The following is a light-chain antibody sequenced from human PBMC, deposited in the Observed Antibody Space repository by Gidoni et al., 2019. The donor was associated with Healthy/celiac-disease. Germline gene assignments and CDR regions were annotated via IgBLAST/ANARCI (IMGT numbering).Light chain of an antibody. V-gene: IGKV3-11*01. Sequence: EIVLTQSPATLSLSPGEGATLSCRASQSVDSYLAWYQQKPGQAPRLLIYDASNRATGIPPRCSGSGSGTDFTLTISSLESEDFAVYYCQQRSNGPKTFGQGTKVEFK. CDR3: QQRSNGPKT. J-gene: IGKJ1*01. CDR1: QSVDSY. CDR2: DAS.